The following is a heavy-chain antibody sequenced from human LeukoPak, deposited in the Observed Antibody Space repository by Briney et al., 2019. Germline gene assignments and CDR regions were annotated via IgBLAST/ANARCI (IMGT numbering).Heavy chain of an antibody. D-gene: IGHD4-17*01. J-gene: IGHJ3*02. Sequence: PGGSLRLACTTAKFNFNSYGMTWGRQARGRGREWVSSISGSGGSTQYAASVQGRFTISRDNSKNTLYLQMNSLRAEDTAIYYCAKDPNGDYIGTFEMWGQGTMVTVSS. CDR3: AKDPNGDYIGTFEM. CDR1: KFNFNSYG. V-gene: IGHV3-23*01. CDR2: ISGSGGST.